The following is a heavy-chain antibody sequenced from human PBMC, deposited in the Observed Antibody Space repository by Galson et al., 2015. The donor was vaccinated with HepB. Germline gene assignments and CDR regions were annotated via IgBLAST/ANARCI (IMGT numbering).Heavy chain of an antibody. Sequence: SLRLSCAASGFTFSSYSMNWVRQAPGKGLEWVSHISSSSSTIYYADSVKGRFTISRDNAKNSLYLQMNSLRAEDTAVYYCARDRYYDSSENAFDIWGQGTMVTVSS. CDR3: ARDRYYDSSENAFDI. CDR2: ISSSSSTI. V-gene: IGHV3-48*01. J-gene: IGHJ3*02. CDR1: GFTFSSYS. D-gene: IGHD3-22*01.